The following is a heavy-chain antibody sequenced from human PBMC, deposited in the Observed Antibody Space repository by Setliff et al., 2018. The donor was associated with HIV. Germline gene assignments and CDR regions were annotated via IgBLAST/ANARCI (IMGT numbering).Heavy chain of an antibody. CDR1: GFTFNHYG. V-gene: IGHV1-18*01. D-gene: IGHD3-10*01. CDR2: ISAYNGDT. CDR3: ARDGWELDRGRADYFDY. Sequence: GASVKVSCKTSGFTFNHYGITWVRQAPGQGLEWMGWISAYNGDTKYSQTFQGRVTMTTDTSTATAFMELRSLRSEDTAVYYCARDGWELDRGRADYFDYWGQGALVTVSS. J-gene: IGHJ4*02.